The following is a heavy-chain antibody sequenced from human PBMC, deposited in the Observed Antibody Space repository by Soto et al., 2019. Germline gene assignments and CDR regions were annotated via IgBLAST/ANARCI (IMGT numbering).Heavy chain of an antibody. Sequence: QVQLQQWGAGLLKPSETLSLTCAVYGGAFSGYYWSWIRQPPGKGLEWIGEINHSGSTTYNPSLKSRVTISVDTSKHQFSLKLSSVTAADTAVYYCARGGNSGYVWWGQGTLVTVSS. D-gene: IGHD5-12*01. J-gene: IGHJ4*02. CDR1: GGAFSGYY. CDR2: INHSGST. V-gene: IGHV4-34*01. CDR3: ARGGNSGYVW.